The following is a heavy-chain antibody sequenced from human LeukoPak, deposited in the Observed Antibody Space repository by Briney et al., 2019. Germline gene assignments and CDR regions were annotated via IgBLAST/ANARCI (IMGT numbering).Heavy chain of an antibody. CDR1: GFTFSSYW. D-gene: IGHD3-22*01. J-gene: IGHJ3*02. CDR3: AKALGSSGLDAFDI. CDR2: ISWNSGSI. V-gene: IGHV3-9*01. Sequence: PGGSLRLSCAASGFTFSSYWMSWVRQAPGKGLEWVSGISWNSGSIGYADPVKGRFTISRDNAKNSLYLQMNSLRAEDTALYYCAKALGSSGLDAFDIWGQGTMVTVSS.